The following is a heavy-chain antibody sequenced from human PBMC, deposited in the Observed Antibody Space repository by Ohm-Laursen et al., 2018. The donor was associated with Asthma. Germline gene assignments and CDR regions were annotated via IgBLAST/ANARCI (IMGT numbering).Heavy chain of an antibody. CDR3: ARSQPNYGDYTYGMDV. CDR1: GGSISSSSYY. Sequence: TLSLTCTVSGGSISSSSYYWGWIRQPPGKGLEWIGSIYYSGSTYYNPSLKSRVTISVDTSKNQFSLKLSSVTAADTAVYYCARSQPNYGDYTYGMDVWGQGTTVTVSS. CDR2: IYYSGST. V-gene: IGHV4-39*01. D-gene: IGHD4-17*01. J-gene: IGHJ6*02.